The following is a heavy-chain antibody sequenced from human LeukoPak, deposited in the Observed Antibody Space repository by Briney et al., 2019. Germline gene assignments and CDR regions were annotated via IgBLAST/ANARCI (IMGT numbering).Heavy chain of an antibody. CDR3: AREDGSSWYGY. CDR2: ITPYNGNT. V-gene: IGHV1-18*01. D-gene: IGHD6-13*01. Sequence: ASVKVSCKASGYTFTSHDINWVRQAPGQGLEWMGWITPYNGNTKYAQKLQGRVTMTTDTSTSTAYMELRSLRYADTAVYFCAREDGSSWYGYWGQGTLVTVSS. J-gene: IGHJ4*02. CDR1: GYTFTSHD.